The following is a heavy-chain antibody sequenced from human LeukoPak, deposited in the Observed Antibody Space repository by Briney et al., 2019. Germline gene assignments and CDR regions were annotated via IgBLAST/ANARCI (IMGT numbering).Heavy chain of an antibody. CDR2: IKQEGSEK. CDR3: ARLGYCSGGSCYSSYYFDY. Sequence: GGSLRLSCAASGFTFSSYWMSWVRQAPGKGREGVANIKQEGSEKYYVDSVKGRFTISRDNAKNSLYLQMNSLRAEDTAVYYCARLGYCSGGSCYSSYYFDYWGQGTLVTVSS. CDR1: GFTFSSYW. J-gene: IGHJ4*02. V-gene: IGHV3-7*01. D-gene: IGHD2-15*01.